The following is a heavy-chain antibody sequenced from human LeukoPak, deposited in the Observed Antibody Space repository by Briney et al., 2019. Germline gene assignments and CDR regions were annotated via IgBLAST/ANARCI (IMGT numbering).Heavy chain of an antibody. D-gene: IGHD1-26*01. Sequence: SETLSLTCTVSGASIRSGDYYWSWIRQPPGKGLEWIGFIYYSGSTYYNPSLKSRVTISVDTSKNQFSLKLSSVTAADTAVYYCARAGSYYRNLGYWGQGTLVTVSS. CDR1: GASIRSGDYY. V-gene: IGHV4-30-4*01. CDR3: ARAGSYYRNLGY. CDR2: IYYSGST. J-gene: IGHJ4*02.